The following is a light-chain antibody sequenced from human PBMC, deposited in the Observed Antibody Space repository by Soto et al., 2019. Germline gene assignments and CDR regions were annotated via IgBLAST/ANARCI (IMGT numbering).Light chain of an antibody. J-gene: IGKJ4*01. V-gene: IGKV3-11*01. Sequence: EIVLTQSPATLSLSPGERATLSCRASQSVGSSLAWYQQRPGQAPRLLIYDASNRAAGIPARFSGSGSGTDFTLTLTSLEPEDFALYYCQQRTTWPLLWTFGGGTRVEIK. CDR3: QQRTTWPLLWT. CDR1: QSVGSS. CDR2: DAS.